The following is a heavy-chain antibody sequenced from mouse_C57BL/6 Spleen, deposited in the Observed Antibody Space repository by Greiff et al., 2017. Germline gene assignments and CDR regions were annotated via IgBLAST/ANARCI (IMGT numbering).Heavy chain of an antibody. V-gene: IGHV1-26*01. J-gene: IGHJ3*01. CDR2: INPNNGGT. D-gene: IGHD1-1*01. CDR1: GYTFTDYY. CDR3: AKVSIYYGSSQFAY. Sequence: EVQLQQSGPELVKPGASVKISCKASGYTFTDYYMNWVKQSHGKSLEWIGDINPNNGGTSYNQKVKGKATLTVDKSSSTAYMELRSLTSEDSAVYYCAKVSIYYGSSQFAYWGQGTLVTVSA.